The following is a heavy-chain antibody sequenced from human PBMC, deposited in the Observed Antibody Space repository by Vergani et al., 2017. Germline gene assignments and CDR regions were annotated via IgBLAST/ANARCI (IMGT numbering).Heavy chain of an antibody. Sequence: QVQLVESGGGVVQPGRSLRLSCAASGFTFSSYGMHWVRQAPGKGLEWVAVIWYDGSNKDYADSVKGRFTIFRDNSKNTLYLQMNSLRAEDTAVYYCARGRPTYYYDSSGYYHFDYWGQGTLVTVSS. V-gene: IGHV3-33*01. CDR1: GFTFSSYG. CDR3: ARGRPTYYYDSSGYYHFDY. CDR2: IWYDGSNK. D-gene: IGHD3-22*01. J-gene: IGHJ4*02.